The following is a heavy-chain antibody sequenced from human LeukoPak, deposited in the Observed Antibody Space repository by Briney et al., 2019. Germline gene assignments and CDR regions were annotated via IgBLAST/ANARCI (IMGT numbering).Heavy chain of an antibody. Sequence: GSLRLSCAASGFTFSSYGMHWARQAPGKGLEWVAFIRYDGSNKYYADSVKGRFTISRDNSKNTLYLQMNSLRAEDTAVYYCAKAGESGYGYTYFDYWGQGTLVTVSS. CDR2: IRYDGSNK. V-gene: IGHV3-30*02. J-gene: IGHJ4*02. CDR3: AKAGESGYGYTYFDY. CDR1: GFTFSSYG. D-gene: IGHD3-22*01.